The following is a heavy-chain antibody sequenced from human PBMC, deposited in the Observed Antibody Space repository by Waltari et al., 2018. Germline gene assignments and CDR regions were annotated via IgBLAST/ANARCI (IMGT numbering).Heavy chain of an antibody. CDR2: RAYDGSNK. CDR3: ARDTSKGIAAAGIGD. J-gene: IGHJ4*02. D-gene: IGHD6-13*01. CDR1: GFTFSSYA. V-gene: IGHV3-30*01. Sequence: QVQLVESGGGVVQPGRSLRLSCAASGFTFSSYAMHWVRQAPGKGLEGVEVRAYDGSNKYYAASGKGRFTISGDNSKNTRYLQMNSLRAEDTAVYYCARDTSKGIAAAGIGDWGQGTLVTVSS.